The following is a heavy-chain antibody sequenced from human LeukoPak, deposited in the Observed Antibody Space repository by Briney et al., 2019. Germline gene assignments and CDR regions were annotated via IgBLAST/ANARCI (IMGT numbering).Heavy chain of an antibody. J-gene: IGHJ6*03. CDR2: ISGNDDST. V-gene: IGHV3-23*01. CDR1: GFTFSNYA. CDR3: AKLGRDYHWFYMDV. Sequence: QPGGSLRLSCAASGFTFSNYAMNWVRQAPGKGLEWVSGISGNDDSTYYADSVKGRFTISRDNSKNTLYLQMNSLRAGDTAVYFCAKLGRDYHWFYMDVWGNGTTVTVSS. D-gene: IGHD4-17*01.